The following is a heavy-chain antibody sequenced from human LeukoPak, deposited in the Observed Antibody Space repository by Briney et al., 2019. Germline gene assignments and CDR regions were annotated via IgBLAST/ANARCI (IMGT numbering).Heavy chain of an antibody. D-gene: IGHD6-13*01. CDR3: ASSIGIAAAAYWYY. CDR2: ISSSGSTI. V-gene: IGHV3-11*04. CDR1: GFTFSDYY. J-gene: IGHJ4*02. Sequence: PGGSLRLSCAASGFTFSDYYMSWIRQAPGKGLEWVSYISSSGSTIYYADSVKGRFTISRDNAKNSLYLQMNSLRAEDTAVYYCASSIGIAAAAYWYYWGQGTLVTVSS.